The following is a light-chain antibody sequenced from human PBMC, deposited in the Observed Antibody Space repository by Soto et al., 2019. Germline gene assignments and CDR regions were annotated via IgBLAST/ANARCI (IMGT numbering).Light chain of an antibody. CDR1: ETINKY. CDR3: QQSYITPFT. J-gene: IGKJ3*01. CDR2: GAS. Sequence: DIQMTQSPSSLSASIGDRVTITCRANETINKYLNWYQHKLGKAPKALIYGASSLQSGVPSRFSGSGSGTDFTLTISSLQLEDFATYFCQQSYITPFTFGPGTKVDIK. V-gene: IGKV1-39*01.